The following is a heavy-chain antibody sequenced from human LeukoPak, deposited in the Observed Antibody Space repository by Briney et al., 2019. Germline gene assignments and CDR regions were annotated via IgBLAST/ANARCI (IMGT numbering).Heavy chain of an antibody. J-gene: IGHJ4*02. D-gene: IGHD4-17*01. V-gene: IGHV3-64D*09. Sequence: PGGSLRLSCSASGYTFSSYAMHWVRQAPGKGLEYVSAISSNGGSTYYADSVKGRFTISRDNSKNTLYLQMSSLRAEDTAVYYCVKDGATVTIGYYFDYWGQGTLVTVSS. CDR2: ISSNGGST. CDR3: VKDGATVTIGYYFDY. CDR1: GYTFSSYA.